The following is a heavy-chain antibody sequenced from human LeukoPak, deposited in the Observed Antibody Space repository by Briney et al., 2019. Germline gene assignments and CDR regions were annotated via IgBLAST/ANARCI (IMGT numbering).Heavy chain of an antibody. J-gene: IGHJ5*02. CDR1: GYTFTGYY. Sequence: GASVKVSCKASGYTFTGYYMHWVRQAPGQGLEWMGWISAYNGNTNYAQKVQDRVTMTTDTSTSTAYMELRSLRSDDTAVYYCARLNNVGYYDSSGYYTWGQGTLVTVSS. CDR3: ARLNNVGYYDSSGYYT. D-gene: IGHD3-22*01. CDR2: ISAYNGNT. V-gene: IGHV1-18*04.